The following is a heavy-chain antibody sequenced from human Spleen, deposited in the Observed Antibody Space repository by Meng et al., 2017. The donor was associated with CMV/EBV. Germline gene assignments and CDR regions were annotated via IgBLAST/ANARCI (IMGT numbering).Heavy chain of an antibody. Sequence: SETLSLTCTVSGGSISSSSYYWGWIRQPPGKGLEWIGSIYYSGSTYYNPSLKSRVTISVDTSKNQFSLKLSSVTAADTAVYYCARERVRQYYYDSSGNRSFDYWGQGTLVTVSS. CDR3: ARERVRQYYYDSSGNRSFDY. CDR2: IYYSGST. V-gene: IGHV4-39*07. J-gene: IGHJ4*02. D-gene: IGHD3-22*01. CDR1: GGSISSSSYY.